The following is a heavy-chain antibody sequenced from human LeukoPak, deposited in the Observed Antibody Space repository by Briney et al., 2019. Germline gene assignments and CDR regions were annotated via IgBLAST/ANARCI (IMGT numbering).Heavy chain of an antibody. CDR2: ISSSGITI. CDR1: GFTFSSYE. D-gene: IGHD6-13*01. CDR3: ARAPVSSGYAFDI. J-gene: IGHJ3*02. Sequence: TGGSLRLSCAASGFTFSSYEMNWVRQAPGKGLECLSFISSSGITISYADYVKGRFTISRDNAKNSLYLQLNSLRAEDTAVYYCARAPVSSGYAFDIWGQGTVVTVSS. V-gene: IGHV3-48*03.